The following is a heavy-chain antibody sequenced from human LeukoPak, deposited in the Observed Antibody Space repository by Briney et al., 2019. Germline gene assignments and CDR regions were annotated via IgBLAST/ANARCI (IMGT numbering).Heavy chain of an antibody. CDR1: GFTFSNYA. D-gene: IGHD4-17*01. V-gene: IGHV3-23*01. Sequence: QAGGPLRLSCAASGFTFSNYAMSWVRQAPGKGLECVSAISATGGSPYYVDSVKGRFTISRDNSKNTLYLQVNSLRAEDTAVYYCAKEGDYGYWYFDLWGRGTLVPVSS. CDR3: AKEGDYGYWYFDL. CDR2: ISATGGSP. J-gene: IGHJ2*01.